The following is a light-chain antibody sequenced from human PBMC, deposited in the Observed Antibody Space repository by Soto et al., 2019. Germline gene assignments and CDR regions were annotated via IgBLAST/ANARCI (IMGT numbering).Light chain of an antibody. Sequence: DIQLTQSPSTLSASVGDRVTITCRASQTIGKWLAWYQQKPGKAPNLLIYESFSLQSGGPSRFSGSRSGTXXXXXXXXLQPXDFXXXXXXXYNGGSWTFGQGTEVEIK. J-gene: IGKJ1*01. CDR3: XXYNGGSWT. CDR1: QTIGKW. CDR2: ESF. V-gene: IGKV1-5*03.